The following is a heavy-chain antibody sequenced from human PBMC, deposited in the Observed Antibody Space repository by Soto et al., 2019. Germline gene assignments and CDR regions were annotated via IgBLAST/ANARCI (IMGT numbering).Heavy chain of an antibody. CDR3: AKGRSVDALDAFDI. J-gene: IGHJ3*02. V-gene: IGHV3-11*01. CDR1: GFTFRDYY. D-gene: IGHD2-15*01. CDR2: ISSSGSSI. Sequence: RGSLRLSCAASGFTFRDYYMSWIRQAPGKGLEWITSISSSGSSIYYADSVKGRFTISRDNAKNSLYLQMNSLRADETAVYYCAKGRSVDALDAFDIRGQGTIVTVSS.